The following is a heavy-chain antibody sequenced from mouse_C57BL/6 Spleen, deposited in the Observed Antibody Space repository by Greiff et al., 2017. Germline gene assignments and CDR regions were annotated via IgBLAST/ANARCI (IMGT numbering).Heavy chain of an antibody. D-gene: IGHD2-13*01. CDR2: IYPGDGDT. CDR3: ARMDYGDYPYYYAMDY. J-gene: IGHJ4*01. Sequence: QVQLQQSGAELVKPGASVKISCKASGYAFSSYWMNWVKQRPGKGLEWIGQIYPGDGDTNYNGKFKGKATLTADKSSSTAYMQLSSLTSEDSAVYFCARMDYGDYPYYYAMDYWGQGTSVTVSS. V-gene: IGHV1-80*01. CDR1: GYAFSSYW.